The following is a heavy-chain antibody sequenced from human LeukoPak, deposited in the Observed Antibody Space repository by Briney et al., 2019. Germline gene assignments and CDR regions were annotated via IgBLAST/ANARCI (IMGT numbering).Heavy chain of an antibody. J-gene: IGHJ4*02. CDR2: IYYSGST. CDR1: GGSISSSSYY. V-gene: IGHV4-39*01. D-gene: IGHD3-22*01. CDR3: ARPYEGPGYYDSSGYYSFEY. Sequence: SETLSLTCTVSGGSISSSSYYWGWIRQPPGKGLEWIGSIYYSGSTYYNPSLMTRATISVDKSKNQFSLILSSVTAADTAVYYFARPYEGPGYYDSSGYYSFEYWGQGTLVTVSS.